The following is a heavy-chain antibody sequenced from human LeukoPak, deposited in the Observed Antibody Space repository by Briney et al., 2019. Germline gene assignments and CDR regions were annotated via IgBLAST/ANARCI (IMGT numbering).Heavy chain of an antibody. Sequence: SETLSLTCAVDGGSFNAYYWNWIRQSPGKGLEWIGEINHSGSTNYNPSLKSRVIISVDMSKNQFSLTLSSVTAADTAVYYCARRWQQLVRGYLWNNWFDPWGQGTLVTVSS. V-gene: IGHV4-34*01. CDR2: INHSGST. J-gene: IGHJ5*02. CDR3: ARRWQQLVRGYLWNNWFDP. D-gene: IGHD6-13*01. CDR1: GGSFNAYY.